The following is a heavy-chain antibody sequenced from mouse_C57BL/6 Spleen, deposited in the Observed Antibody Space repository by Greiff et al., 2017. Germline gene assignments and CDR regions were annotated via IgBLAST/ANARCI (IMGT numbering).Heavy chain of an antibody. CDR1: EYEFPSHD. J-gene: IGHJ1*03. Sequence: EVQVVESGGGLVQPGESLKLSCESNEYEFPSHDLSWVRKTPGRRLELVAAINSDGGSTYYPDTMERRFIISRDNTKKTLYLQMSSLRSEDTALYYCARQVLRYPHWYFDVWGTGTTVTVSS. V-gene: IGHV5-2*01. D-gene: IGHD1-1*01. CDR2: INSDGGST. CDR3: ARQVLRYPHWYFDV.